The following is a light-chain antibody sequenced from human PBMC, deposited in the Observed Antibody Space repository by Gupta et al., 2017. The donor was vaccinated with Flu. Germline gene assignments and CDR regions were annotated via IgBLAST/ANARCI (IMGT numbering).Light chain of an antibody. CDR3: QQYGASGYT. CDR1: QSISSNY. J-gene: IGKJ2*01. Sequence: EIVLTQSPGTLSLSAGERATLSCRASQSISSNYLAWYQHKAGQAPRLLIYGASSRATDIPDRFSGSGSGTDFTLTISRLEPEDFAVYYCQQYGASGYTFGQGSKLQIK. CDR2: GAS. V-gene: IGKV3-20*01.